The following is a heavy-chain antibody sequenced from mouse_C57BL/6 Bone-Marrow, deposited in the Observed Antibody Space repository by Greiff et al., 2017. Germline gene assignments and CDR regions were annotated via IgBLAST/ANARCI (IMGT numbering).Heavy chain of an antibody. CDR2: IYPRSGNT. D-gene: IGHD1-1*02. CDR3: VWSAWFAY. J-gene: IGHJ3*01. CDR1: GYTFTSYG. Sequence: VQLQQSGAELVRPGASVKLSCKASGYTFTSYGISWVKQRPGQGLEWIGEIYPRSGNTYYNEKFKGKATLTADKSSSTAYMELRSLTSEDSAVYFSVWSAWFAYWGQGTRVTVAA. V-gene: IGHV1-81*01.